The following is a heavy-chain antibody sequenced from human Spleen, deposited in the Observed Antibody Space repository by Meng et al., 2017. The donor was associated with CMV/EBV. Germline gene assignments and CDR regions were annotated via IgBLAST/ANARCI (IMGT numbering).Heavy chain of an antibody. Sequence: PGDSEKVSCKASGYAMHWERQAPGQRLGCMGWMNAGNGNAKYSQSFQGKVTVTRDTSASTAYMELSSLRSEDTAVYYCAMIAVAGYYWGQGTLVTVSS. J-gene: IGHJ4*02. CDR2: MNAGNGNA. V-gene: IGHV1-3*01. CDR3: AMIAVAGYY. D-gene: IGHD6-19*01. CDR1: GYA.